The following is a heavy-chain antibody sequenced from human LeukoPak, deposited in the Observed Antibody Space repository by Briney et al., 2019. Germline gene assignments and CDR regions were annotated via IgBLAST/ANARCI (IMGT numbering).Heavy chain of an antibody. CDR3: AKDGSSDGALALLKYYYYGMDV. Sequence: GGSLRLSCAASGFTFSSYAMSWVRQAPGKGLEWVSAISGSGGSTYYADSVKGRFTISRDNSKNTLYLQMNSLRAEDTAVYYCAKDGSSDGALALLKYYYYGMDVWGQGTTVTVSS. V-gene: IGHV3-23*01. CDR2: ISGSGGST. D-gene: IGHD2-15*01. J-gene: IGHJ6*02. CDR1: GFTFSSYA.